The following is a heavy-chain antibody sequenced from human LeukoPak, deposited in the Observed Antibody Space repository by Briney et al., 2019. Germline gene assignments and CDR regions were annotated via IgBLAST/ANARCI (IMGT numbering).Heavy chain of an antibody. V-gene: IGHV1-69*06. CDR1: GGTFSSYA. J-gene: IGHJ4*02. D-gene: IGHD5-12*01. CDR3: AIVPRGLVATSQFDY. CDR2: IIPIFGTA. Sequence: GSSVKVSCTASGGTFSSYAISWVRQAPGQGLEWMGGIIPIFGTANYAQKFQGRVTITADKSTSTAYMEPSSLRSEDTAVYYCAIVPRGLVATSQFDYRGQGTLFPVS.